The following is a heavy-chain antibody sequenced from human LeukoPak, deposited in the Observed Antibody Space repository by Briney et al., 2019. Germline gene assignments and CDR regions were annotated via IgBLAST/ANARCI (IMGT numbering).Heavy chain of an antibody. J-gene: IGHJ5*02. CDR2: IYTSGST. CDR3: ARDRGLWFGESAGFDP. Sequence: SETLSLTCTVSGGSISSYYWSWIRQPAGKGLEWIGRIYTSGSTNYNPSLKSRVTMSVDTSKNQFSLELSSVTAADTAVYYCARDRGLWFGESAGFDPWGQGTLVTVSS. D-gene: IGHD3-10*01. CDR1: GGSISSYY. V-gene: IGHV4-4*07.